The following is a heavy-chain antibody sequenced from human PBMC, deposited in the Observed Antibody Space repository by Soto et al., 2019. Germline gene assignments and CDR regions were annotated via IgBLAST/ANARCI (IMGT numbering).Heavy chain of an antibody. CDR1: GFTFSSYA. CDR2: ISYDGSNK. D-gene: IGHD3-3*01. Sequence: GGSLRLSCAASGFTFSSYAMRWVRQAPGKGLEWVAVISYDGSNKYYADSVKGRFTISRDNSKNTLYLQMNSLRAADTAVYYCARAKLEWLLLFDYWGQGTLVTVSS. J-gene: IGHJ4*02. CDR3: ARAKLEWLLLFDY. V-gene: IGHV3-30-3*01.